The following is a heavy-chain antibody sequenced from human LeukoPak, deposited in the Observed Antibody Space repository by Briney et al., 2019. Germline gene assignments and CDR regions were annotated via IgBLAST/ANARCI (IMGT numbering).Heavy chain of an antibody. D-gene: IGHD1-14*01. J-gene: IGHJ5*02. CDR3: ARDYAQPYAGWFDP. CDR2: IYTSGST. V-gene: IGHV4-61*02. Sequence: SQTLSLTCSVSGGSTTTGDYYCSWIRQPAGKGLEWIGRIYTSGSTNYNPSLKSRVTISVDTSKNQFSLKLSSVTAADTAVYYCARDYAQPYAGWFDPWGQGTLVTVSS. CDR1: GGSTTTGDYY.